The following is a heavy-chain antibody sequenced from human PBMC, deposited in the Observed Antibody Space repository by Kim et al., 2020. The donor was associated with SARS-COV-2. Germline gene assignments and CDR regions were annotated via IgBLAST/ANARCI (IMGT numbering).Heavy chain of an antibody. CDR1: GFTFSSYA. J-gene: IGHJ6*02. Sequence: GGSLRLSCAASGFTFSSYAMSWVRQAPGKGLEWVSAISGSGGSTYYADSVKGRFTISRDNSKNTLYLQMNSLRAEDTAVYYCAKDRYYGSGSYYWVTAIRSSYYGMDVWGQGTTVTVSS. CDR3: AKDRYYGSGSYYWVTAIRSSYYGMDV. CDR2: ISGSGGST. V-gene: IGHV3-23*01. D-gene: IGHD3-10*01.